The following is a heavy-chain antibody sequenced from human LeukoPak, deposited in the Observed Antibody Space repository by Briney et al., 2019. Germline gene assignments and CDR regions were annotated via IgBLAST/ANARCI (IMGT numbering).Heavy chain of an antibody. CDR2: ISYDGSNK. D-gene: IGHD2-15*01. CDR3: AGPPGSDY. CDR1: GFTFSSYA. J-gene: IGHJ4*02. V-gene: IGHV3-30-3*01. Sequence: GRSLRLSCEASGFTFSSYAMHWVRQAPGKGLEWVAVISYDGSNKYYADSVKGRFTISRDNSKNTLYLQMNSLRAEDTAVYYCAGPPGSDYWGQGTLVTVSS.